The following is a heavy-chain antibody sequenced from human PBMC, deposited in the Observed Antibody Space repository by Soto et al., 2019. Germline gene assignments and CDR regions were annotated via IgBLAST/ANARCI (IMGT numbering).Heavy chain of an antibody. CDR1: GFTLRSSA. CDR2: ISYDGSNR. CDR3: AKAITTSCYSAGDY. D-gene: IGHD2-21*01. J-gene: IGHJ4*02. Sequence: QVQLVESGGGVVQPGRSLRLSCSASGFTLRSSAIHWVRQAPGKGLEWVAVISYDGSNRYYGDSVKGRFTISRDNPKNTLYLEMKDLRTEDSAVYYCAKAITTSCYSAGDYWGQGTLVTVSS. V-gene: IGHV3-30*18.